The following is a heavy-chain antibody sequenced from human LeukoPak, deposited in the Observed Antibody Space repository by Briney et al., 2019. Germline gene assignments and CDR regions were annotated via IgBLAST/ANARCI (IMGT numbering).Heavy chain of an antibody. CDR1: GGSISGSSYY. Sequence: SETLSLTCTVSGGSISGSSYYWGWIRQPPGKGLEWIGSIYYSGSTYYNPSLKSRVTISVDTSKNQFSLKLSSVTAADTAVYYCARSVVGATWGGFDYWGQGTLVTVSS. J-gene: IGHJ4*02. V-gene: IGHV4-39*07. D-gene: IGHD1-26*01. CDR3: ARSVVGATWGGFDY. CDR2: IYYSGST.